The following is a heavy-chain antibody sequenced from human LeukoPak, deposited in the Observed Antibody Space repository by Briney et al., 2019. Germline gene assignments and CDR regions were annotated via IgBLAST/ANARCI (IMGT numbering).Heavy chain of an antibody. CDR2: IHTSGST. V-gene: IGHV4-4*07. CDR3: ARSPTKRVPEDY. CDR1: GGSISSYY. D-gene: IGHD2-2*01. Sequence: SETLSLTCTVSGGSISSYYWSWIRQPAGKGLEWIGRIHTSGSTSYSPSLKSRVTISMDKSKNQISLRLTSVTAADTAVYYCARSPTKRVPEDYWGQGTLVTVSS. J-gene: IGHJ4*02.